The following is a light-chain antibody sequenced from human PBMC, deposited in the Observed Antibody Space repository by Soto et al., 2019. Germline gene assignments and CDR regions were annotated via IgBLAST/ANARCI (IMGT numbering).Light chain of an antibody. J-gene: IGKJ1*01. CDR1: QSIYDY. V-gene: IGKV3-11*01. CDR2: DAS. CDR3: PQRYQWLT. Sequence: EIVCAQSPATLSLSPGERATLSCSASQSIYDYIAWYQQKPVHAPRLLLYDASNRATDIPARFSGSASGTDFTLNISSLEPEDFAVYYCPQRYQWLTFGQGAKVDIK.